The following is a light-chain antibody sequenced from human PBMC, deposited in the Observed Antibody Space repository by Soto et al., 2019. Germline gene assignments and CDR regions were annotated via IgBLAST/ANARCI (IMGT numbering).Light chain of an antibody. CDR3: QQYGSSPWM. J-gene: IGKJ5*01. V-gene: IGKV3-20*01. CDR1: QSVSSN. CDR2: GAS. Sequence: EIVMTQSPATLSVSPGERATLSCRASQSVSSNLAWYQQKPGQAPRLLIYGASSRATGIPDRFSGSGSGTDFTLTISRLEPEDFAVYYCQQYGSSPWMFGQGTRLEIK.